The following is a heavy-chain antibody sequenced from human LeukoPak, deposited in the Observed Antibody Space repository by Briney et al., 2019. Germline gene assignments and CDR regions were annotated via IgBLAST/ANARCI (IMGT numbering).Heavy chain of an antibody. CDR2: MNPNSGDT. V-gene: IGHV1-8*02. CDR1: GSTFISYD. D-gene: IGHD3-10*01. CDR3: ARGAYGTGSHFDF. Sequence: ASVQVSCKASGSTFISYDINWVRQATGQGLEWMGWMNPNSGDTGYTQRFQGRVTMTRDTSISTAYMELSSLRSEDTAVYYCARGAYGTGSHFDFWGQGTLVTVSS. J-gene: IGHJ4*02.